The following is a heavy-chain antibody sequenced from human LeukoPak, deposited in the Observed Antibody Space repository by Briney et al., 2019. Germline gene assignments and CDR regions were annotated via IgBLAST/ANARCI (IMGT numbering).Heavy chain of an antibody. V-gene: IGHV3-48*02. Sequence: GGSLRLSCAASGFTFSSYSMNWVRQVPGRGLEWVSYISTSTTPIEYADSVKGRFTISRDNARNSLYLQMNSLRDEDTAVYFCARDHNWAFDYWGQGTLVTVSS. CDR1: GFTFSSYS. CDR3: ARDHNWAFDY. CDR2: ISTSTTPI. D-gene: IGHD1-1*01. J-gene: IGHJ4*02.